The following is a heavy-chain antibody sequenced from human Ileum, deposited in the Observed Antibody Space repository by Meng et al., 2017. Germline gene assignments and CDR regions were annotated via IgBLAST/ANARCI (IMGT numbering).Heavy chain of an antibody. Sequence: ASVKVSCKASGYSFTDWYIHWVRQAPGQGLEWMGMINPRDGTIRYSQKFQGRLTVTRDSSTSTLYMELNSLSSEDTALYYCARGGMWKWLVNFGPYDAPEIWGQGTMVTVSS. D-gene: IGHD6-19*01. CDR3: ARGGMWKWLVNFGPYDAPEI. V-gene: IGHV1-46*01. CDR2: INPRDGTI. CDR1: GYSFTDWY. J-gene: IGHJ3*02.